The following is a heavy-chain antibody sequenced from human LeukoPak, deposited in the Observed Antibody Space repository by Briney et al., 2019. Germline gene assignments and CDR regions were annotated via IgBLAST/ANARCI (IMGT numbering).Heavy chain of an antibody. J-gene: IGHJ4*02. Sequence: GGSLRPSCAASGFTFSSYAMSWVRQAPGKGLEWVSAISGSGGTTYYADSVKGRFTISRDISKNTLYLQMNSLTAEDTAVYFCARGGYSYGSQYYFDYWGQGTLVTVFS. V-gene: IGHV3-23*01. CDR1: GFTFSSYA. D-gene: IGHD3-16*02. CDR2: ISGSGGTT. CDR3: ARGGYSYGSQYYFDY.